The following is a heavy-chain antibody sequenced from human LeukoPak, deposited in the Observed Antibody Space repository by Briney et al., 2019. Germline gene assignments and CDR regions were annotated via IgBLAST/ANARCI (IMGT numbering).Heavy chain of an antibody. V-gene: IGHV5-51*01. Sequence: GESVKISCKASGNNYWIAWVRQMPGKGLEWLGIIYFGDSDTRYSPSFQGRLTISVDKSISTAYLQLSSLKASDTAIYFCGRQSYGLDYWGQGTLVTVSS. J-gene: IGHJ4*02. CDR2: IYFGDSDT. CDR3: GRQSYGLDY. D-gene: IGHD2-8*01. CDR1: GNNYW.